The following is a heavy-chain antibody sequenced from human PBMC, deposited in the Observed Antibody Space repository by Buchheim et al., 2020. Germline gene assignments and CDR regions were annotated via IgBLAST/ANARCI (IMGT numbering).Heavy chain of an antibody. CDR1: GGPISSSNW. CDR2: IYHSGSP. D-gene: IGHD4/OR15-4a*01. V-gene: IGHV4-4*02. Sequence: QVQLQESGPGLVKPSGPLSLTFAVSGGPISSSNWWRWVRQPPGKGLEWIGEIYHSGSPNYNPSFKSRATISVDKSKNQFSPKLSSVTAADTAVYYCARVGAPTPYYYYYMDVWGKGTT. J-gene: IGHJ6*03. CDR3: ARVGAPTPYYYYYMDV.